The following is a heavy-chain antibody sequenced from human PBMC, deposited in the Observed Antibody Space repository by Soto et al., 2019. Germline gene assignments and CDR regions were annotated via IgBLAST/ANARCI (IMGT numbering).Heavy chain of an antibody. V-gene: IGHV5-10-1*01. D-gene: IGHD2-15*01. J-gene: IGHJ4*02. CDR2: IDPSDSYA. Sequence: GESLKISCKGSGYSYSSYWISWVRQKPGRGLEWMGRIDPSDSYADYSPSFQGHVTISSDNSITTAYLQWSTLKASDTAMYYCARHIRMRPYSLDFDSWRQRTLVTVSS. CDR3: ARHIRMRPYSLDFDS. CDR1: GYSYSSYW.